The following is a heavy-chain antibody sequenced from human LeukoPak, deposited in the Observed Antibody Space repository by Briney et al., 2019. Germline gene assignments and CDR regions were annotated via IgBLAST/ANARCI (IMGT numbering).Heavy chain of an antibody. Sequence: TGGSLRLSCAASGFTFSRFWMSWVREAPGKGLEWVANIKQDGSEKYYVDSVKGRFTISRDNAKNSLYLQMNSLRAEDTAVCYCARDLGSSWYYFDYWGQGTLVTVSS. CDR1: GFTFSRFW. D-gene: IGHD6-13*01. V-gene: IGHV3-7*01. J-gene: IGHJ4*02. CDR3: ARDLGSSWYYFDY. CDR2: IKQDGSEK.